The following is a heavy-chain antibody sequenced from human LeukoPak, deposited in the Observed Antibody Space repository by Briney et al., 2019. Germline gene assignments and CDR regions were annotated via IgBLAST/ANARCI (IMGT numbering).Heavy chain of an antibody. J-gene: IGHJ4*02. D-gene: IGHD3-22*01. CDR2: IKQDGSEK. V-gene: IGHV3-7*04. CDR3: ARDSSAFGGSDY. Sequence: GGSLRLSCTASGFTFSNDWMSWVRQAPGKGLEWVANIKQDGSEKYYVDSVKGRFTISRDNAKNSLYLQMNSLRAKDASVYYCARDSSAFGGSDYWGQGTLVTVSS. CDR1: GFTFSNDW.